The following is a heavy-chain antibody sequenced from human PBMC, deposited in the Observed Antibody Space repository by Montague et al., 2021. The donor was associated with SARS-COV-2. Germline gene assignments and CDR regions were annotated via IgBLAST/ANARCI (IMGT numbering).Heavy chain of an antibody. CDR2: ISYDGSNK. V-gene: IGHV3-30*04. J-gene: IGHJ4*02. Sequence: SLRLSFSASGFTFSSYAMHWVRQAPGKGLEWVAVISYDGSNKYYADSVKGRFTISRDNSKNTLYLQMNSLRAEDTAVYYCARAAGNYDILTGYYDYWGQGTRVTVSS. CDR1: GFTFSSYA. CDR3: ARAAGNYDILTGYYDY. D-gene: IGHD3-9*01.